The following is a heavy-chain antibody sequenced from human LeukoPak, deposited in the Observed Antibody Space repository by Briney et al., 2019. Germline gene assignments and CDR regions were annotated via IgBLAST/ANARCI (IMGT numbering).Heavy chain of an antibody. Sequence: GASVKVSCKASGYTFTSYDIHWVRQATGQGLEWMGWMNPNSGNTGYAQKFQGRVTMTRNTSISTAYMELSSLRSEDTAVYYCARGMFRLAAGPVPSYYWGQGTLVTVSS. V-gene: IGHV1-8*01. J-gene: IGHJ4*02. CDR2: MNPNSGNT. D-gene: IGHD6-6*01. CDR1: GYTFTSYD. CDR3: ARGMFRLAAGPVPSYY.